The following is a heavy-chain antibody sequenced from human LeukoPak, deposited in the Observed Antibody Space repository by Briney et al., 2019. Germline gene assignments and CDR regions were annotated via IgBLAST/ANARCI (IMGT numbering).Heavy chain of an antibody. CDR1: GFTFSDHY. V-gene: IGHV4-38-2*01. D-gene: IGHD3-22*01. CDR2: IYYRGST. Sequence: GSLRLSCAASGFTFSDHYMDWVHQAPGKGLEWIGSIYYRGSTYYNPSLKSRVTISVDMSENQVSLKLRSVTAADTAVYYCTEFYFDRSGYADYWGQGTLVTVSS. J-gene: IGHJ4*02. CDR3: TEFYFDRSGYADY.